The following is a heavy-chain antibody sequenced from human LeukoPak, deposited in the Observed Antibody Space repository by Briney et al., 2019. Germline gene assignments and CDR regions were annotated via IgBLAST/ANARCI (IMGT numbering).Heavy chain of an antibody. CDR3: VREGYTYGLAFDY. V-gene: IGHV3-74*01. D-gene: IGHD5-18*01. CDR1: GFTFRSYW. J-gene: IGHJ4*02. CDR2: INGDGTTT. Sequence: PGGSLRLSCAASGFTFRSYWMHWVRQAPGMGLVWLSRINGDGTTTSYADSVKGRFTISRDIAKNTLYLQMNSLRAEDTAVYYCVREGYTYGLAFDYWGQGTLVTASS.